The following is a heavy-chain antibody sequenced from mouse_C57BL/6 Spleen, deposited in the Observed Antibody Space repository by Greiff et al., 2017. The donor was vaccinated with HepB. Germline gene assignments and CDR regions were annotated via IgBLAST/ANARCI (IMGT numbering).Heavy chain of an antibody. Sequence: QVQLKESGAELAKPGASVKLSCKASGYTFTSYWMHWVKQRPGQGPEWIGYINPSSGYTKYNQKFKDKATLTADKSSSTAYMQLSSLTYEDSAVYYCARHSSGSGFAYWGQGTLVTVSA. CDR1: GYTFTSYW. CDR3: ARHSSGSGFAY. CDR2: INPSSGYT. D-gene: IGHD3-2*02. V-gene: IGHV1-7*01. J-gene: IGHJ3*01.